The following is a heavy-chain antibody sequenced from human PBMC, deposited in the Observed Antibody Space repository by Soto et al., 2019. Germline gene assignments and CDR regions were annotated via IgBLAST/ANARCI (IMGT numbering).Heavy chain of an antibody. V-gene: IGHV4-39*01. CDR3: ARQGGYEAARTKKVDY. Sequence: LSLTCTVSGGSISSSSYYWGWIRQPPGKGLEWIGSIYYSGSTYYNPSLKSRVTISVDTSKNQFSLKLSSVTAADTAVYYCARQGGYEAARTKKVDYWGQGTLVTVSS. D-gene: IGHD6-6*01. CDR1: GGSISSSSYY. J-gene: IGHJ4*02. CDR2: IYYSGST.